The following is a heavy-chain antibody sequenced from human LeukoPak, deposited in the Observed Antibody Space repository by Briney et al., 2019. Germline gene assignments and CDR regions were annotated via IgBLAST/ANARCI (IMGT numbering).Heavy chain of an antibody. CDR1: GYTFTSYG. Sequence: ASVKVSCKASGYTFTSYGISWVRQAPGQGLEWMGWISAYNGNTNHAQKLQGRVTMTTDTSTSTAYMELRSLRSDDTAVYYCARRAGEIFGVVTYYYYYMDVWGKGTTVTVSS. V-gene: IGHV1-18*01. J-gene: IGHJ6*03. CDR3: ARRAGEIFGVVTYYYYYMDV. D-gene: IGHD3-3*01. CDR2: ISAYNGNT.